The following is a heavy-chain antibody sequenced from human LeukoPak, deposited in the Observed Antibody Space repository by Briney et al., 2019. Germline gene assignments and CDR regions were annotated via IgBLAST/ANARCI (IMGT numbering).Heavy chain of an antibody. CDR1: GFTVSSNY. Sequence: GGSLRLSCAASGFTVSSNYMSWVRQAPGKGLEWVSVIYSGGSTYYADSVKGRFTISRDNSKNTLYLQMNSLRAEDTAVYYCAGGRRSGWYVYFDYWGQGTLVTVSS. J-gene: IGHJ4*02. V-gene: IGHV3-66*02. CDR2: IYSGGST. CDR3: AGGRRSGWYVYFDY. D-gene: IGHD6-19*01.